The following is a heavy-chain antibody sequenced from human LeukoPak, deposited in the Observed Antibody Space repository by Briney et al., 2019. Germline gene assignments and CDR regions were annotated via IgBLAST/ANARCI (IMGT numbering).Heavy chain of an antibody. J-gene: IGHJ6*01. V-gene: IGHV3-74*01. CDR2: INCDGSII. D-gene: IGHD3-10*01. Sequence: PGGSLRHSCPSTAFTQSRHWTHSVCQGPGKGLVWVSRINCDGSIITYADSVKGRFTISRDKAKNTVHLQMNSLRVEDTGGYYYARGLLGSEDLWGQGTTVTVPS. CDR1: AFTQSRHW. CDR3: ARGLLGSEDL.